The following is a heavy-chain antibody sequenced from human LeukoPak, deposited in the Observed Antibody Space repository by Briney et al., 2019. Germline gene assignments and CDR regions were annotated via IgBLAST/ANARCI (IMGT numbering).Heavy chain of an antibody. D-gene: IGHD3-3*01. V-gene: IGHV3-30*18. Sequence: GGSLRLSCAASGFTVSSNYMSWVRQAPGKGLEWVAVISYDGSNKYYADSVKGRFTISRDNSKNTLYLQMNSLRAEDTAMYYCAKDGVALIHYDYYYYMDVWGKGTTVTISS. CDR3: AKDGVALIHYDYYYYMDV. J-gene: IGHJ6*03. CDR2: ISYDGSNK. CDR1: GFTVSSNY.